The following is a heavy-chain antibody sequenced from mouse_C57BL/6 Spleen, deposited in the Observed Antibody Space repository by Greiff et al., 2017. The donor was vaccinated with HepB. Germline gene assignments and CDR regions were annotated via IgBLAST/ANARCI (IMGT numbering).Heavy chain of an antibody. J-gene: IGHJ3*01. D-gene: IGHD2-5*01. CDR2: IDPSDSYT. Sequence: VQLQQPGAELVKPGASVKLSCKASGYTFTSYWMQWVKQRPGQGLEWIGEIDPSDSYTNYNQKFKGKATLTVDTSSSTAYMQLSSLTSEDSAVYYCARSAYSNYGWFAYWGQGTLVTVSA. CDR1: GYTFTSYW. CDR3: ARSAYSNYGWFAY. V-gene: IGHV1-50*01.